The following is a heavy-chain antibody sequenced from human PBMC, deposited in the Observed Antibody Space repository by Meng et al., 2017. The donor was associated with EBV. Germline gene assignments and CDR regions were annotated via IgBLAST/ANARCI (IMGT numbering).Heavy chain of an antibody. V-gene: IGHV1-69*01. CDR3: ASESGRGFTPDY. CDR2: LIPMSDAP. Sequence: VQSGAEVRTVGASVSVPCKTSGGTIRIDAVTCVRQAPRQCLEWMGGLIPMSDAPHYAQKFQGRVTRTADESANTHYMDLSGLRFEDTAVYYCASESGRGFTPDYWGQGTLVTVSS. D-gene: IGHD3-10*01. CDR1: GGTIRIDA. J-gene: IGHJ4*02.